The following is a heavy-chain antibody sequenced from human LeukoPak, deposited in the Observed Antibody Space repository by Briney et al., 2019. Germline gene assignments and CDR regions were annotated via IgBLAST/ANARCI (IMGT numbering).Heavy chain of an antibody. D-gene: IGHD3-22*01. J-gene: IGHJ4*02. Sequence: KPGGSLRLSCAASGFTFSDYYMSWIRQAPGKGPEWLSYINPTSGYTPYADSVRGRFTISRDNAKNSLYLQMNSLRAEDTAVYYCARELSPVVKYYFDDWGQGTLVTVSS. V-gene: IGHV3-11*06. CDR3: ARELSPVVKYYFDD. CDR1: GFTFSDYY. CDR2: INPTSGYT.